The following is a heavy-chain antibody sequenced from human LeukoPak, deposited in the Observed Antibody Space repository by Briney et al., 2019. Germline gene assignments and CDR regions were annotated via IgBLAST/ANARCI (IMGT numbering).Heavy chain of an antibody. V-gene: IGHV3-30*03. CDR3: ARDPGGYSYGTAFDY. J-gene: IGHJ4*02. Sequence: GGSLRPSCAASGFTFSSYGMHWVRQAPGKGLEWVAVISYDGSNKYYADSVKGRFTISRDNSKNTLYLQMNSLRAEDTAVYYCARDPGGYSYGTAFDYWGQGTLVTVSS. D-gene: IGHD5-18*01. CDR2: ISYDGSNK. CDR1: GFTFSSYG.